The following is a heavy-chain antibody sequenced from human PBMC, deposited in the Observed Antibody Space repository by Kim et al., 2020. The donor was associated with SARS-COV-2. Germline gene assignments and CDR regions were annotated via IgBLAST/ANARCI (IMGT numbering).Heavy chain of an antibody. CDR3: ASTPNYYDSSGYYGY. J-gene: IGHJ4*02. D-gene: IGHD3-22*01. Sequence: SVKVSCKASGGTFSSYAISWVRQAPGQGLEWMGGIIPIFGTANYAQKFQGRVTITADESTSTAYMELSSLRSEDTAVYYCASTPNYYDSSGYYGYWGQGTLVTVSS. CDR1: GGTFSSYA. CDR2: IIPIFGTA. V-gene: IGHV1-69*13.